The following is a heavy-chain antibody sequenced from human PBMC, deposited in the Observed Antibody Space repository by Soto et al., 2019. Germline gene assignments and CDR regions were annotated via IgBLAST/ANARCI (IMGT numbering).Heavy chain of an antibody. V-gene: IGHV3-53*01. CDR3: AKILVDSGSYYGAFDL. CDR1: GFIVSSYY. Sequence: PGWSLRLSCAGSGFIVSSYYMSWVRQAPGKGLEWISVIYSGGSTYYADSVKGRFTISRDNSKNTLYLQMNSLRAEDTAVYYCAKILVDSGSYYGAFDLWGQGTMVTVS. D-gene: IGHD1-26*01. J-gene: IGHJ3*01. CDR2: IYSGGST.